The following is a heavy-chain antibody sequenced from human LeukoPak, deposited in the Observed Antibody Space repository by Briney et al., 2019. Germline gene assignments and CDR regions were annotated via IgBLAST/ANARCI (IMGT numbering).Heavy chain of an antibody. J-gene: IGHJ4*02. Sequence: GRSLRLSCAASGFTFSSYAMHWVRQAPGKGLEWVSSISGSGDNTYYAESVKGRFTISRDNSKNTLFLQMNSLRAEDTAVFYCAKRSGYTTGWFFDFWGQGTLVTVSS. V-gene: IGHV3-23*01. CDR3: AKRSGYTTGWFFDF. CDR1: GFTFSSYA. CDR2: ISGSGDNT. D-gene: IGHD6-19*01.